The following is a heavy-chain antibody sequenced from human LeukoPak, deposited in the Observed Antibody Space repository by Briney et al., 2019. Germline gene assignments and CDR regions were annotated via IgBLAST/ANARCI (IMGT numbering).Heavy chain of an antibody. Sequence: ASVKVSCKASGYTFTGYYMHWVRQAPGQGLEWMGRINPNSGGTNYAQKLQGRVTMTRDTSITTAYMELSRLRSDDTAGYYCARGHTGTTSDIDYWGQGTLVTVSS. CDR2: INPNSGGT. CDR3: ARGHTGTTSDIDY. CDR1: GYTFTGYY. V-gene: IGHV1-2*06. D-gene: IGHD4-17*01. J-gene: IGHJ4*02.